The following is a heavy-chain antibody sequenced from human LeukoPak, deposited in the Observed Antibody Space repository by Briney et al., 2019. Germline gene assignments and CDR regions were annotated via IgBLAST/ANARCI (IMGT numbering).Heavy chain of an antibody. CDR1: GYTFTSYG. J-gene: IGHJ5*02. Sequence: ASVRVSCKASGYTFTSYGISWVRQAPGQGLEWMGWISAYNGNTNCAQKLQGRVTMTTDTSTSTAYMELRSLRSDDTAVYYCARVHVAGTTAWFDPWGQGTLVTVSS. CDR3: ARVHVAGTTAWFDP. CDR2: ISAYNGNT. V-gene: IGHV1-18*01. D-gene: IGHD1-14*01.